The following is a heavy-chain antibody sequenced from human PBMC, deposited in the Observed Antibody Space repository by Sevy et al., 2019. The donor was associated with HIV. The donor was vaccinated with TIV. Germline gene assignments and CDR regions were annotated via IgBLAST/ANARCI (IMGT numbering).Heavy chain of an antibody. Sequence: GGSLGLSCAASGFTFSDYYMSWIRQAPVKGLEWVSYISRSGSTINYADSVKGRFTISRDNAKNSLYLQINSLRAEDTAVYYCARENTMIEEPGWFDPWGQGTLVTVSS. D-gene: IGHD3-22*01. CDR3: ARENTMIEEPGWFDP. V-gene: IGHV3-11*01. J-gene: IGHJ5*02. CDR2: ISRSGSTI. CDR1: GFTFSDYY.